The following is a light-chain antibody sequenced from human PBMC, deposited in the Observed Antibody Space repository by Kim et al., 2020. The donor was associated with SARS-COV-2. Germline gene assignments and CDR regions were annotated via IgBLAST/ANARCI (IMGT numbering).Light chain of an antibody. Sequence: SPGESATHSCRASQSVSSNLAWYQQKPGQAPRLLIYGASTRATGIPARFSGSGSGTEFTLTISSLQSEDFAVYYCQQYNNWPPWTFGQGTKVDIK. J-gene: IGKJ1*01. CDR3: QQYNNWPPWT. CDR1: QSVSSN. CDR2: GAS. V-gene: IGKV3-15*01.